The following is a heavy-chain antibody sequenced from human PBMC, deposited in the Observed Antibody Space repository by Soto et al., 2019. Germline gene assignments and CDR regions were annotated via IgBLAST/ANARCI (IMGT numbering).Heavy chain of an antibody. CDR2: IYSGGST. V-gene: IGHV3-66*01. D-gene: IGHD2-2*01. CDR3: ARGRLCICISTSCLCFGVVPPDGYYYYYYGMDV. Sequence: PGGSLRLSCAASGFTVSSNYMSWVRQAPGKGLEWVSVIYSGGSTYYADSVKGRFTISRDNSKNTLYLQMNSLRAEDTAVYYCARGRLCICISTSCLCFGVVPPDGYYYYYYGMDVWGQGTTVTVSS. J-gene: IGHJ6*02. CDR1: GFTVSSNY.